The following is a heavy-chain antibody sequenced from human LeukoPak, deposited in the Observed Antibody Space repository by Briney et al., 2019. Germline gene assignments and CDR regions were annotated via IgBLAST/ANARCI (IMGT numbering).Heavy chain of an antibody. CDR1: GFTFSTYW. J-gene: IGHJ4*02. D-gene: IGHD5-24*01. CDR3: ATNDNFAY. V-gene: IGHV3-74*01. CDR2: IRGYGSST. Sequence: GGSLRLSCAASGFTFSTYWMHGVRHAPGKGLVWVSRIRGYGSSTTYADSVKGRFTISRDNTKNTLYLQMNSLRAEDTAVYYCATNDNFAYWGQGTLVTVSS.